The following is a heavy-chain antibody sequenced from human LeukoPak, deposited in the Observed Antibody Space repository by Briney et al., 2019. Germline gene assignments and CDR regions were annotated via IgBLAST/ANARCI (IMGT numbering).Heavy chain of an antibody. J-gene: IGHJ4*02. CDR3: TTGAYGDYYFDN. D-gene: IGHD4-17*01. CDR2: IKSKTEGGTT. V-gene: IGHV3-15*01. Sequence: GGSLRLSCAASGVTLNNAWITWVRQAPGKGLEWVGRIKSKTEGGTTDYATPVKGRFTISRDDSRNTLYLQMNSLETEDTAVYYCTTGAYGDYYFDNWGQGTLVSVSS. CDR1: GVTLNNAW.